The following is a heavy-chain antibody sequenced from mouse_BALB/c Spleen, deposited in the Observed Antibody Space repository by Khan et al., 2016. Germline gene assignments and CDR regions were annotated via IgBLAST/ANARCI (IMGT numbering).Heavy chain of an antibody. D-gene: IGHD2-3*01. CDR2: ISYSGST. CDR3: ARDYDGYYSLGY. CDR1: GDSITSGY. Sequence: VQLKESGPSLVKPSQTLSLTCSVTGDSITSGYWNWIRKFPGNKLEYMGYISYSGSTYYNPSLKSRISITRDTSKNQYYLQLNSVTTEDTATYXCARDYDGYYSLGYWGQGTTLPVSS. J-gene: IGHJ2*01. V-gene: IGHV3-8*02.